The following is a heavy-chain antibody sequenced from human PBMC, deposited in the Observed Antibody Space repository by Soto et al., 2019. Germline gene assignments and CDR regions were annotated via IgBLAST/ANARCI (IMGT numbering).Heavy chain of an antibody. CDR1: GYSISSGYY. CDR2: IYHSGNT. Sequence: LSLTCAVSGYSISSGYYWAWIRQPPGKGLEWIGSIYHSGNTHYNPSLTSRLTISVATSRNHFSLKLSSVTAADTAVYFCAREYSSSAGWFDPWGQGTLVTVSS. V-gene: IGHV4-38-2*02. J-gene: IGHJ5*02. D-gene: IGHD6-6*01. CDR3: AREYSSSAGWFDP.